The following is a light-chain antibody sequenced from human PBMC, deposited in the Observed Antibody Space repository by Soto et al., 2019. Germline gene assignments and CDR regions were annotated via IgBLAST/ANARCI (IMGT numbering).Light chain of an antibody. CDR1: SSDIGGNS. CDR3: GSWDSSLSAYV. J-gene: IGLJ1*01. V-gene: IGLV1-51*01. Sequence: QSVHTQPPSLSASPGRQVTISCSGSSSDIGGNSVSWYQQLPGTAPKLLIYDDNKRPSGIPDRFSGSKSGTSATLGITGFQTGDEADHYCGSWDSSLSAYVFGTGTKVTVL. CDR2: DDN.